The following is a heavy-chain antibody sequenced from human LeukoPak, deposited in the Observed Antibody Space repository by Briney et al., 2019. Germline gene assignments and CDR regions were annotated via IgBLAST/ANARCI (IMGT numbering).Heavy chain of an antibody. V-gene: IGHV4-59*01. Sequence: SETLSLTCTVSGGSISNYYWSWIRQPPGKGLEWIGYIYYSGSTNYNPSLKSRVTISVDTSKNQFSLKLSSVTAADTAVYYCARAEYYGSGSEYYYMDVWGKGTTVTVSS. CDR3: ARAEYYGSGSEYYYMDV. CDR2: IYYSGST. CDR1: GGSISNYY. J-gene: IGHJ6*03. D-gene: IGHD3-10*01.